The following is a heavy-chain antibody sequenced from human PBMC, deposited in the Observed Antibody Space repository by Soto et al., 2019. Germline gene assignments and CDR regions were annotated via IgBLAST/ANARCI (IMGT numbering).Heavy chain of an antibody. CDR2: INPTGGRT. Sequence: ASVKVSCKASGYSFTSYYIHWVRQAPGQGLEWLGLINPTGGRTTYAQRFQGRVIMTRDTATSTLYLQLASLKSDDTAIYYCARDQQKYNPSFYHYYAMDLWGQGTTVTVSS. V-gene: IGHV1-46*01. CDR1: GYSFTSYY. CDR3: ARDQQKYNPSFYHYYAMDL. J-gene: IGHJ6*02. D-gene: IGHD1-20*01.